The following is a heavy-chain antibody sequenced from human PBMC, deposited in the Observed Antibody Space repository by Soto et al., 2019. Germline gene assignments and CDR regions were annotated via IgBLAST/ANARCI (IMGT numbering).Heavy chain of an antibody. Sequence: SETLSLTCIVSGGSISSSSYYWGWIRQPPGKGLEWIGSIYYSGSTYYNSSLKSRVTISVDTSKNHFSLKLSTVTAADPAVFYCARHRARNWFDPWGQGTLVTVSS. CDR3: ARHRARNWFDP. CDR1: GGSISSSSYY. D-gene: IGHD6-6*01. J-gene: IGHJ5*02. V-gene: IGHV4-39*01. CDR2: IYYSGST.